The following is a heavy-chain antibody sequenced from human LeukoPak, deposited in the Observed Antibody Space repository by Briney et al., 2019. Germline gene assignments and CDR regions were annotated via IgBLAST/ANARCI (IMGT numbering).Heavy chain of an antibody. D-gene: IGHD2-2*01. Sequence: GGSLRLSCVSSGLSLNYDWMSWVRQAPGRGLEWVGRIKSKTDGETTGYAAPVKGRFTISRDDSKNTLYLQMNSLETEDTAVYHCARERYCSSSSCPGALDIWGQGTGVTVSS. CDR1: GLSLNYDW. J-gene: IGHJ3*02. CDR3: ARERYCSSSSCPGALDI. CDR2: IKSKTDGETT. V-gene: IGHV3-15*05.